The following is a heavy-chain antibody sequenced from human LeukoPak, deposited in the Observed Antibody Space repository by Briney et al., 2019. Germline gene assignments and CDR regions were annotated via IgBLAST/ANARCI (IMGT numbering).Heavy chain of an antibody. CDR1: GDSISSGDYY. J-gene: IGHJ3*02. V-gene: IGHV4-61*02. D-gene: IGHD3-10*01. Sequence: SQTLSLTCTVSGDSISSGDYYWSWIRQPAGKGLEWIGRISSSGSTNYNPSLKSRVTISVDTSKNQFSLKLSSVTAADTAVYYCARARVWFGELHAFDIWGQGTMVTVSS. CDR2: ISSSGST. CDR3: ARARVWFGELHAFDI.